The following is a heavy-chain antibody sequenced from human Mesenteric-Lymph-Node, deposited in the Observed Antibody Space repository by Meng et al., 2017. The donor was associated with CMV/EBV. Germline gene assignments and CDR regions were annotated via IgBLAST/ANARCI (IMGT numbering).Heavy chain of an antibody. V-gene: IGHV4-61*01. D-gene: IGHD6-13*01. CDR2: IHYSGST. J-gene: IGHJ6*02. CDR1: GGSVSRGRYY. CDR3: ARDTGIAAAGTLYYYGMDV. Sequence: SETLSLTCPVSGGSVSRGRYYGSWIRQPPGTGLEWIGYIHYSGSTNYNPSLKSRVTISVDTSKNQFSLKLSSVTAADTAVYYCARDTGIAAAGTLYYYGMDVWGQGTTVTVSS.